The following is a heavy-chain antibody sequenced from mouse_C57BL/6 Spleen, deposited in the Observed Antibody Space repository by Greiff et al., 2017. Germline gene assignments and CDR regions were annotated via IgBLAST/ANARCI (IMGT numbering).Heavy chain of an antibody. J-gene: IGHJ3*01. D-gene: IGHD2-4*01. Sequence: QVQLQQPGAELVKPGASVKVSCKASGYTFTSYWMHWVKQRPGQGLEWIGRIHPSDSDTNYNQKFKGKATLTVDKSSSTAYMQLSSLTSEDSAVYYCAMGIYYDYDGAYWGQGTLVTVSA. CDR1: GYTFTSYW. CDR2: IHPSDSDT. CDR3: AMGIYYDYDGAY. V-gene: IGHV1-74*01.